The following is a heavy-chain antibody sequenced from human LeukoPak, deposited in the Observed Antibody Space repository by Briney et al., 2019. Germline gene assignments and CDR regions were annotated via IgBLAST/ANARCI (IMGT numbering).Heavy chain of an antibody. Sequence: PSETLSLTCTVSGGSISSGSYYWSWIRQPAGKGLEWIGRIYTSGSTNYNPSLKSRVTISVDTSKNQFSLKLSSVTAADTAVYYCATPSYYDSSGQVFDYWGQGTLVTVSS. CDR1: GGSISSGSYY. D-gene: IGHD3-22*01. J-gene: IGHJ4*02. CDR3: ATPSYYDSSGQVFDY. CDR2: IYTSGST. V-gene: IGHV4-61*02.